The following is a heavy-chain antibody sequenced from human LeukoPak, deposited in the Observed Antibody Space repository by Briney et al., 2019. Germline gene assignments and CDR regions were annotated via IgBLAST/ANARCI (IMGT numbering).Heavy chain of an antibody. Sequence: SETLSLTCAVSGGSISSGGYSWSWIRQPPGKGLEWIGSIYYSGSTYYNPSLKSRVTISVDKSKNQFSLKLSSVTAADTAVYYCASSTVGATPGAFDIWGQGTMVTVSS. J-gene: IGHJ3*02. V-gene: IGHV4-39*07. CDR3: ASSTVGATPGAFDI. CDR2: IYYSGST. CDR1: GGSISSGGYS. D-gene: IGHD1-26*01.